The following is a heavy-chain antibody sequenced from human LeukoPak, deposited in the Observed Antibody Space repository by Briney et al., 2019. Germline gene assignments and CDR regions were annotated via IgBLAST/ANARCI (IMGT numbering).Heavy chain of an antibody. V-gene: IGHV3-33*06. Sequence: GGSLRLSCAASGFTFSSYGMHWVRQAPGKGLEWVAVIWYDGSNKYYADSVKGRFTISTDHPKNTLYLQMNSLRAEDTAVYFCAKRGVVIRVILVGFHKEAYYFDSWGQGALVTVSS. D-gene: IGHD3-22*01. CDR2: IWYDGSNK. CDR1: GFTFSSYG. CDR3: AKRGVVIRVILVGFHKEAYYFDS. J-gene: IGHJ4*02.